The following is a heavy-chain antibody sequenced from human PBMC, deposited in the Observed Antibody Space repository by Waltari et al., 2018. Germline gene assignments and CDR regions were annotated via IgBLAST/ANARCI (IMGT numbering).Heavy chain of an antibody. J-gene: IGHJ4*02. CDR3: VRDLAGVGGH. Sequence: EVQLVESGGGLVQPGGSRRISCAASGFPFGNDWMHWVRQVPGKGLVWVSRTKEDGRITNYADSVKGRFTISRDNAKNTLYLQMNSLRAEDTAVYYCVRDLAGVGGHWGQGTLVTVSS. D-gene: IGHD3-16*01. CDR2: TKEDGRIT. V-gene: IGHV3-74*01. CDR1: GFPFGNDW.